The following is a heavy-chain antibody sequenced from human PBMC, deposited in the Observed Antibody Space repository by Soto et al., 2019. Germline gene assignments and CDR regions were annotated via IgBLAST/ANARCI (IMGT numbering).Heavy chain of an antibody. CDR1: GFTFSSYY. Sequence: EVQLVESGGGLVQPGGSLRLSCAASGFTFSSYYMHWVRQAPGKGLVWVSRINSDGSSTTYADSVKGRFTNSRDNAKNTLYLQMNSLRAEGTAVYCCASSWGGGRRYGMDFWGRGTTV. CDR2: INSDGSST. V-gene: IGHV3-74*01. CDR3: ASSWGGGRRYGMDF. J-gene: IGHJ6*02. D-gene: IGHD3-16*01.